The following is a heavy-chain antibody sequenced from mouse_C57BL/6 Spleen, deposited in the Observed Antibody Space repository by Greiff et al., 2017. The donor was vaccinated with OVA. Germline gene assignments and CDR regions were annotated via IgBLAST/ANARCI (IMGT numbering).Heavy chain of an antibody. V-gene: IGHV1-69*01. CDR2: IDPSDSYT. CDR1: GYTFTSYW. CDR3: ARPGNCYFDY. Sequence: QVQLQQPGAELVMPGASVKLSCKASGYTFTSYWMHWVKQRPGQGLEWIGEIDPSDSYTNYNQKFKGKSTLTVDKSSSTAYMQLSSLTSEDSAVYYCARPGNCYFDYWGQGTTLTVSS. J-gene: IGHJ2*01.